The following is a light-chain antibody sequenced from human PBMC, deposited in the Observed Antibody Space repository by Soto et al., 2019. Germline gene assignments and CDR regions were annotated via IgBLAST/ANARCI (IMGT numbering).Light chain of an antibody. J-gene: IGKJ1*01. CDR2: KAS. CDR1: QSISSG. CDR3: QQYYQYWT. V-gene: IGKV1-5*03. Sequence: FQTVQICTTLCASEGQRLSITYRASQSISSGLAWYQQKPGKAPKLRIYKASTLESGVPSRLSGSGSGTEFTLTSIKLHDVDSATCYCQQYYQYWTFGQGTKVDI.